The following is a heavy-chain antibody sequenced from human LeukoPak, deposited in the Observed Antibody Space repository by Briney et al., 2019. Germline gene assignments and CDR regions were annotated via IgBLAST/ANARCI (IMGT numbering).Heavy chain of an antibody. D-gene: IGHD6-13*01. V-gene: IGHV3-21*01. Sequence: GGSLRLSCAASGFTFSSYSMNWVRQAPGKGLEWVSSISSSSSYIYYADSVKGRFTISRDNAKNSLYLQMNSLRAEDTAVYYCAREGAAPAAFDIWGQGTMVTVSS. CDR1: GFTFSSYS. J-gene: IGHJ3*02. CDR3: AREGAAPAAFDI. CDR2: ISSSSSYI.